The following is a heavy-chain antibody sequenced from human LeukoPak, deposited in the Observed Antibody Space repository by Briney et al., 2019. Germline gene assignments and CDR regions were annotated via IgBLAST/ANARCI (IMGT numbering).Heavy chain of an antibody. CDR2: INPNSGGT. CDR1: GYTFTGYY. V-gene: IGHV1-2*06. D-gene: IGHD3-22*01. Sequence: ASVKVSCKASGYTFTGYYMHWVRQAPGQGLEWMGRINPNSGGTNYAQKFQGRVTMTRDTSISTAYMELSRLRSDDTAVYYCARGPLGRYDSSRAITRDYWGQGTLVTVSS. CDR3: ARGPLGRYDSSRAITRDY. J-gene: IGHJ4*02.